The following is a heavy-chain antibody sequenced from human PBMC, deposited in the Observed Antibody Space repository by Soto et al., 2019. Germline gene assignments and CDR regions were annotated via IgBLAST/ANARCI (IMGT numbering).Heavy chain of an antibody. V-gene: IGHV1-8*01. CDR1: GYTFTSYD. CDR2: MNPNSGNT. J-gene: IGHJ4*02. Sequence: ASVKVSCKASGYTFTSYDINWVRQASGQGLEWMGWMNPNSGNTGYARKFQGRVTMTRNTSISTAYMDLNSLRAEDTAVYYCARGHYGSPPGYFDCWGQGTLVTVSS. CDR3: ARGHYGSPPGYFDC. D-gene: IGHD3-10*01.